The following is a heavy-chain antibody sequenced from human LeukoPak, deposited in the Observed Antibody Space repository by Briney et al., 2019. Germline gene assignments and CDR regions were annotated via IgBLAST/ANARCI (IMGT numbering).Heavy chain of an antibody. CDR3: ARASSGSYLGGFDY. J-gene: IGHJ4*02. CDR1: GFTFSSYG. D-gene: IGHD1-26*01. CDR2: IRYDGSDK. Sequence: PGGSLRLSCAASGFTFSSYGMHWVRQAPGKGLEWVSFIRYDGSDKYYADSVKGRFTISRDNAKNSLYLQMNSLRAEDTAVYYCARASSGSYLGGFDYWGQGTLVTVSS. V-gene: IGHV3-30*02.